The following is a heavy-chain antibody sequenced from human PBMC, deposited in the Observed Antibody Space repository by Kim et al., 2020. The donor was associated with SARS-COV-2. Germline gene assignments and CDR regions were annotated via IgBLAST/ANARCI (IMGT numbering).Heavy chain of an antibody. D-gene: IGHD5-12*01. CDR3: AKGYRQQRLYYFDY. Sequence: ADSVKGRFTSSRDNSKNTLYLQMNSLRAEDTAVYYCAKGYRQQRLYYFDYWGQGTLVTVSS. V-gene: IGHV3-30*02. J-gene: IGHJ4*02.